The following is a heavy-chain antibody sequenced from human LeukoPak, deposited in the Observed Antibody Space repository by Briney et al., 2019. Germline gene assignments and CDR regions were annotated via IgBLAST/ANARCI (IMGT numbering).Heavy chain of an antibody. CDR3: ARDPEYSYGRRPFDY. V-gene: IGHV1-18*01. D-gene: IGHD5-18*01. J-gene: IGHJ4*02. CDR2: ISAYNGNT. Sequence: ASVKVPCKASGYTFTSYGISWVRQAPGQGLEWMGWISAYNGNTNYAQKLQGRVTMTTDTSTSTAYMELRSLRSDDTAVYYCARDPEYSYGRRPFDYWGQGTLVTVSS. CDR1: GYTFTSYG.